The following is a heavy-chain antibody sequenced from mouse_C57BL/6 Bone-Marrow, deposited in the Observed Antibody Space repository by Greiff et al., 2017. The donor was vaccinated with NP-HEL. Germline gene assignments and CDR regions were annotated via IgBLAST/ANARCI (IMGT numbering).Heavy chain of an antibody. Sequence: QVQLQQPGAELVRPGSSVKLSCKASGYTFTSYWMHWVKQRPIQGLEWIGNIDPSDSETHYNQKFKDKATLTVDKSSSTSYMQLSSLTSEDSAVYYCARSGRGLRYFDYWGQGTTLTVSS. D-gene: IGHD2-4*01. V-gene: IGHV1-52*01. CDR1: GYTFTSYW. J-gene: IGHJ2*01. CDR2: IDPSDSET. CDR3: ARSGRGLRYFDY.